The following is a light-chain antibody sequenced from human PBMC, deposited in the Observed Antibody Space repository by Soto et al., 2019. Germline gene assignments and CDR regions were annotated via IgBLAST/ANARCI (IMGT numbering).Light chain of an antibody. CDR3: SSFAGSKTFPSV. CDR2: EIN. V-gene: IGLV2-8*01. CDR1: SSDVGAYDY. J-gene: IGLJ1*01. Sequence: QSVLTQPPSASGSPGQSVTISCTGTSSDVGAYDYVSWYQQHPGKAPKLMIYEINKRPSGVPDRFSGSKSGNTASLTVSGLQAEDEADYYCSSFAGSKTFPSVFATGTKATVL.